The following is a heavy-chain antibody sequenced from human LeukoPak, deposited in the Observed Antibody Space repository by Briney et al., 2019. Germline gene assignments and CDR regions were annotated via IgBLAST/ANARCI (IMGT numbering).Heavy chain of an antibody. D-gene: IGHD3-16*02. CDR1: GYSSTSYW. V-gene: IGHV5-51*01. CDR3: ATALRLGELSSPAGY. Sequence: PGSSTKIPCYGSGYSSTSYWIGWVRQMPGKGQEWMGIIYPGDSDTRYSPSFQGQVTISADKSISTAYLQWSSLKASDTAMYYCATALRLGELSSPAGYWGQGTLVTVSS. CDR2: IYPGDSDT. J-gene: IGHJ4*02.